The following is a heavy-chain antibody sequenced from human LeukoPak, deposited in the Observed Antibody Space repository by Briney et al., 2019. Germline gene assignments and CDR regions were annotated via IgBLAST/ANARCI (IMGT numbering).Heavy chain of an antibody. D-gene: IGHD3-9*01. CDR1: EFTLSAYA. CDR2: VRYGGNIK. V-gene: IGHV3-30*02. J-gene: IGHJ4*02. Sequence: GGSLRLSCAASEFTLSAYAMHWIRQAPGRGLEGVAFVRYGGNIKYYADSVKGRFTISRDNSKNTSYLQMNSLRPEDTAVYYCTKDLGTEYNIFDYWGQGTLVTVSS. CDR3: TKDLGTEYNIFDY.